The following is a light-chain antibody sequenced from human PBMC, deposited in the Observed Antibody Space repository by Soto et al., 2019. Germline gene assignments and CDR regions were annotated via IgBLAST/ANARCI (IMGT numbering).Light chain of an antibody. CDR1: RNIDSW. Sequence: IQMTQSPSSLSASIGDRVTITCRASRNIDSWLVWYQQKPGKAPKSLIYGASSLHSGVPSRFSGSGSGTDFTLTISSLEPEDFATYYCQQHKSYPRTLGQGTKLEIK. CDR3: QQHKSYPRT. V-gene: IGKV1D-16*01. CDR2: GAS. J-gene: IGKJ2*02.